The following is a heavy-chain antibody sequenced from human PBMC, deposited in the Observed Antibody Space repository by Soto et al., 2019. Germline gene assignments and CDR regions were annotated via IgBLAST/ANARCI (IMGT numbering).Heavy chain of an antibody. J-gene: IGHJ6*02. D-gene: IGHD1-1*01. CDR3: ARHLGTTYYYYGMDV. V-gene: IGHV4-39*01. Sequence: TXSLTYTVAGGSISSSSYYWGWSRQPPGKGLEWIGSIYYSGSTYYNPSLKSRVTISVDTSKNQFSLKLSSVTAADTAVYYCARHLGTTYYYYGMDVWGQGTTVTVS. CDR1: GGSISSSSYY. CDR2: IYYSGST.